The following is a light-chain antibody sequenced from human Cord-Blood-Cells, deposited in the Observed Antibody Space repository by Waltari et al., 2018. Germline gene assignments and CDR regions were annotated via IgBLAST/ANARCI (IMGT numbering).Light chain of an antibody. V-gene: IGKV4-1*01. CDR1: QSVLYSSNNKNY. CDR3: QQYYSTPYT. CDR2: WAS. Sequence: DIVMTQSPVSLAVSLGERATINCKSSQSVLYSSNNKNYLAWYQQKPGQPPKLLIYWASTRESGVPDRFSGSGSGTDFTLTICSLQAEDVAVYYCQQYYSTPYTFGHGTKLEIK. J-gene: IGKJ2*01.